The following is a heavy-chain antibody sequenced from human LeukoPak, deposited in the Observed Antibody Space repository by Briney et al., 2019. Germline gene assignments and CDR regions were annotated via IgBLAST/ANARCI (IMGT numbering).Heavy chain of an antibody. D-gene: IGHD5-18*01. CDR3: ARDSGIQLWYYYYYMDV. V-gene: IGHV1-46*01. CDR1: GYTFTSYY. CDR2: INPSGGST. J-gene: IGHJ6*03. Sequence: ASVKVSCKASGYTFTSYYMHWVRQASGQGLEWMGIINPSGGSTSYAQKFQGRVTITADKSTSTAYMELSSLRSEDTAVYYCARDSGIQLWYYYYYMDVWGKGTTVTVSS.